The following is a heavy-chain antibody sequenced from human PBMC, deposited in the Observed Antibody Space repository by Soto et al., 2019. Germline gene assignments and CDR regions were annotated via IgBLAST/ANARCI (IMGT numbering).Heavy chain of an antibody. Sequence: PSETLSLTCTVSGGSISSSSYYGGWIRQPPGKGLEWIRSIYYSGSTYYNPSLKSRFTISVDTSKNQFSLKLSSVTAADTAVYYCARGSSSSHYHYNWFDPWGQGTLVTVSS. V-gene: IGHV4-39*01. CDR1: GGSISSSSYY. J-gene: IGHJ5*02. D-gene: IGHD6-6*01. CDR2: IYYSGST. CDR3: ARGSSSSHYHYNWFDP.